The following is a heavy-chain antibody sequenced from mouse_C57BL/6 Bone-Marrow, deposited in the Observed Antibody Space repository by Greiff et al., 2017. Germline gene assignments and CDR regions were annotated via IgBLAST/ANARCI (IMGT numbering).Heavy chain of an antibody. Sequence: VQLQQSGAELARPGASVKLSCKASGYTFTSYGISWVKQRTGQGLEWIGGFYPRSGNTYYNEKFKGKATLTADKSSSTAYMELRSLTSEDSAVYFCARDSSGYPFDYWGQGTTLTVSS. CDR2: FYPRSGNT. CDR1: GYTFTSYG. V-gene: IGHV1-81*01. J-gene: IGHJ2*01. D-gene: IGHD3-2*02. CDR3: ARDSSGYPFDY.